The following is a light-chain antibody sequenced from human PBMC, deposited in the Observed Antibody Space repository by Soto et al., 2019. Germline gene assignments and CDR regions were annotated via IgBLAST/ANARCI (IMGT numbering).Light chain of an antibody. V-gene: IGKV1-9*01. Sequence: IQLTQSPSSLYASVGERVTITCPASQGISSYLAWYQKKPGKAPKLLIYAASTLQSGVPSRFSGSGSGTDFTLTISGLAHQDFASYYCQQLNSYPPLFTFGPWTKVHIK. CDR2: AAS. CDR3: QQLNSYPPLFT. J-gene: IGKJ3*01. CDR1: QGISSY.